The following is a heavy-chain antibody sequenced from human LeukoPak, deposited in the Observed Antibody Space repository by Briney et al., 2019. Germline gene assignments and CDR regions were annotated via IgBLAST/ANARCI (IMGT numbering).Heavy chain of an antibody. Sequence: PGGSLRLSCAASGFTVSSNYMSWVRQAPGKGLEWVSAISGSGGSTYYADSVKGRFTISRDNSKNTLYLQMNSLRAEDTAVYYCAKDGQVDWGYLNYWGQGTLVTVSS. CDR3: AKDGQVDWGYLNY. CDR2: ISGSGGST. V-gene: IGHV3-23*01. D-gene: IGHD3/OR15-3a*01. CDR1: GFTVSSNY. J-gene: IGHJ4*02.